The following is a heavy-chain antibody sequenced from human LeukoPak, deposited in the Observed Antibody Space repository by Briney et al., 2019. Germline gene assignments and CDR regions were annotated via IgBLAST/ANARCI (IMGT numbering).Heavy chain of an antibody. D-gene: IGHD3-16*01. CDR3: ARGGGLDV. CDR2: INHNGNVN. J-gene: IGHJ6*02. V-gene: IGHV3-7*03. CDR1: GFTFSSYW. Sequence: LSGGSLRLSCAASGFTFSSYWMNWARQAPGKGLEWVASINHNGNVNYYVDSVKGRFIISRDNAKNSLYLQMSNLRAEDTAVYFCARGGGLDVWGQGATVTVSS.